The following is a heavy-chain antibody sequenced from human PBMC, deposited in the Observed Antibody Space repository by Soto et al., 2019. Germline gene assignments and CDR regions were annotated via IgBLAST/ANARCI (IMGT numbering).Heavy chain of an antibody. D-gene: IGHD1-1*01. CDR2: IIPTFRTA. CDR1: GGTFSSYA. CDR3: ARESGRRDGYNSGGY. Sequence: QVQLVQSGAEVKKPGSSVKVSCKASGGTFSSYAISWVRQAPGQGLEWMGGIIPTFRTANYAQKFQGRVTSTADDSTSTAYMELSSLRSEDTAVYYCARESGRRDGYNSGGYWGQGTLVTVSS. J-gene: IGHJ4*02. V-gene: IGHV1-69*12.